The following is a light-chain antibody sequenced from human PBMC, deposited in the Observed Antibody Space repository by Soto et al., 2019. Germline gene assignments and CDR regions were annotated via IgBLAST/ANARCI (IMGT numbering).Light chain of an antibody. CDR3: AAWDDSLSGPNYV. CDR1: SSNIRSNT. Sequence: QSVLTQPPSASGTPGQRVTISCSGSSSNIRSNTVNWYQQLPGTAPRLLMYRSDQRPSGVPDRFSGSKSGTSASLAISGLQSEDEADYYCAAWDDSLSGPNYVFGTGTKLTVL. CDR2: RSD. V-gene: IGLV1-44*01. J-gene: IGLJ1*01.